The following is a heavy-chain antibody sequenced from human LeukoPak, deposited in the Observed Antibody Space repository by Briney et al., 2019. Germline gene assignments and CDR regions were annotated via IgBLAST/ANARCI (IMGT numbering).Heavy chain of an antibody. Sequence: GASVKVSCKASGYTFTGYYMHWVRQAPGQGLEWMGWINPNSGGTNYAQKFQGRVTMTRDTSISTAYMELSRLRSDDTAVYYCARDFRDSSGYSHAEYFQHWGQGTLVTVSS. D-gene: IGHD3-22*01. V-gene: IGHV1-2*02. J-gene: IGHJ1*01. CDR3: ARDFRDSSGYSHAEYFQH. CDR2: INPNSGGT. CDR1: GYTFTGYY.